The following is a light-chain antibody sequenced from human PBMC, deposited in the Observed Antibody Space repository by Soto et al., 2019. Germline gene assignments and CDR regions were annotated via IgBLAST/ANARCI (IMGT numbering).Light chain of an antibody. CDR3: QQYNNWPPYT. CDR2: AAS. J-gene: IGKJ2*01. CDR1: QSVTSSY. Sequence: EIVLTQSPGTLSLSPGERATLSCRASQSVTSSYLAWYQQKPGQAPRLLIYAASSRATGIPARFSGSGSGTEFTLTISSLQSEDFAIYYCQQYNNWPPYTFGQGTKVDIK. V-gene: IGKV3-15*01.